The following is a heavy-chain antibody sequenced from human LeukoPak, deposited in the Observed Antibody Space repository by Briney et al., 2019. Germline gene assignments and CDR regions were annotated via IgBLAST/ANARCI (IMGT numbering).Heavy chain of an antibody. CDR2: IKQDGSEK. D-gene: IGHD3-16*01. CDR1: GFTFSSYC. J-gene: IGHJ4*02. CDR3: ARDETDLGVAIYY. V-gene: IGHV3-7*03. Sequence: GGSLRLSCAASGFTFSSYCMSWVRQAPGKGLEWVANIKQDGSEKHYVDSVKGRFTISRDNAKNSLYLQMNSLRAEDTAVYYCARDETDLGVAIYYWGQGTLVTVSS.